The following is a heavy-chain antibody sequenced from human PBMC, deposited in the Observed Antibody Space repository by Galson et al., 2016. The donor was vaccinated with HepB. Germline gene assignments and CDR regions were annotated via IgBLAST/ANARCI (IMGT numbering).Heavy chain of an antibody. D-gene: IGHD3-3*01. CDR2: TYSGGTT. V-gene: IGHV3-53*01. Sequence: SLRLSCAVSGFAVSSDYMTWVRQAPGKGLEWVSVTYSGGTTYYADSVQGRFTISRDISKNTLCLQMNSLRAEDTAVYYCAILEWELPGYYFYGMDVWGQGTTVTVSS. CDR3: AILEWELPGYYFYGMDV. CDR1: GFAVSSDY. J-gene: IGHJ6*02.